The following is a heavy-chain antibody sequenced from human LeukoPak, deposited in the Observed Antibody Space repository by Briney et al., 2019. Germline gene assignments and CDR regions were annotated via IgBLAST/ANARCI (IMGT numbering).Heavy chain of an antibody. D-gene: IGHD5-12*01. V-gene: IGHV3-53*01. Sequence: GGSLRLSCAASGFTVSSNYMSWVRQAPGKGLEWVSVIYSGGSTYYADSVKGRFTISRDRSKNTLYLQMNSLRAGDTPVYYCARDSARGNSGYDFDSWGQGTLVTVSS. J-gene: IGHJ4*02. CDR1: GFTVSSNY. CDR3: ARDSARGNSGYDFDS. CDR2: IYSGGST.